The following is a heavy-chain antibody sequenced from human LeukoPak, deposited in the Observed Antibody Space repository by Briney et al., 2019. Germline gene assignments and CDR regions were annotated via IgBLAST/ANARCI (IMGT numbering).Heavy chain of an antibody. CDR1: GFTFSSYS. CDR3: ASTGRSLPGY. CDR2: ISSSSSYI. J-gene: IGHJ4*02. Sequence: GGSLRLSCAASGFTFSSYSMNWVRQAPGKGLEWASSISSSSSYIYYADSVKGRFTISRDNAKNSLYLQMNSLRAEDTAVYYCASTGRSLPGYWGQGTLVTVSS. D-gene: IGHD3-10*01. V-gene: IGHV3-21*01.